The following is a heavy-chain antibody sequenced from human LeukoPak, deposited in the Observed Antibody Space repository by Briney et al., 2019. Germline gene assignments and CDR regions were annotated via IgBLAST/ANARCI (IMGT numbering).Heavy chain of an antibody. CDR2: IGGIGDRM. CDR1: GFTFSSYA. Sequence: GGSLRLSCAASGFTFSSYAMNWVRQAPGKGLEWVSAIGGIGDRMDYADSVKGRFSVSRDNSKTTLYLQMDSLRVEDTAVYYCARDWEYCSSTSCPDAFDIWGQGTMVTVSS. J-gene: IGHJ3*02. CDR3: ARDWEYCSSTSCPDAFDI. D-gene: IGHD2-2*01. V-gene: IGHV3-23*01.